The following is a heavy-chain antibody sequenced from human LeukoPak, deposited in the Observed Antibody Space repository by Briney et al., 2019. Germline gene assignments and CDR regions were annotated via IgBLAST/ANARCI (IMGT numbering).Heavy chain of an antibody. V-gene: IGHV4-39*01. CDR2: IYYSGST. D-gene: IGHD3-10*01. Sequence: SETLSLTCTVSGGSISSSSYYWGWIRQPPGKGLEWIGSIYYSGSTYYNPSLKSRVTISVGTSKNQFSLKLSSVTAADTAVYYCASSAVRLNWFDPWGQGTLVTVSS. CDR3: ASSAVRLNWFDP. J-gene: IGHJ5*02. CDR1: GGSISSSSYY.